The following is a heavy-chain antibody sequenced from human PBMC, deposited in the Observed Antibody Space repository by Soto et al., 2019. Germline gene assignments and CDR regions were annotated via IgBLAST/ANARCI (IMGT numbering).Heavy chain of an antibody. CDR1: GFTFSSSA. J-gene: IGHJ6*02. Sequence: SVKVSCKTSGFTFSSSAVHWVRQARGHRLQWIGWIDVGSANANYAQKFQGRVTITADESTSTAYMELSSLRSEDTAVYYCARTLSGSYYPYYYYYGMDVWGQGTTVTVSS. CDR2: IDVGSANA. V-gene: IGHV1-58*01. CDR3: ARTLSGSYYPYYYYYGMDV. D-gene: IGHD1-26*01.